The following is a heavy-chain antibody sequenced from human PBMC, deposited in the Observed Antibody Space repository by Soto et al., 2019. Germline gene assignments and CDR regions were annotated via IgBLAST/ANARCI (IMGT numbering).Heavy chain of an antibody. CDR2: IGGSGGSI. D-gene: IGHD1-26*01. CDR3: ARDLAWAFDS. Sequence: GGSVRRSCVDSGFTFSTFSKNWVRQAPGKGLECLSYIGGSGGSISYADSVKGRFTISRDNGKNTLYLQMSSLRDEDTAVYYCARDLAWAFDSWGQGALVTVSS. V-gene: IGHV3-48*02. J-gene: IGHJ4*02. CDR1: GFTFSTFS.